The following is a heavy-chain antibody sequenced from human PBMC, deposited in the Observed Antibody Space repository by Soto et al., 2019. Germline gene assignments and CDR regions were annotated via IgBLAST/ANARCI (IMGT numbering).Heavy chain of an antibody. CDR2: FYYSGST. CDR3: ARQPSPHYDTSGYYSGYFDY. CDR1: GGSIRSYY. Sequence: PSETLSLTCTVSGGSIRSYYWSWIRQPPGKGLEWIGYFYYSGSTNYNPSLKSRVTISIDTSKNQFSLKLSSVSATDMAVYYCARQPSPHYDTSGYYSGYFDYWGQGIPVTGSS. V-gene: IGHV4-59*08. J-gene: IGHJ4*02. D-gene: IGHD3-22*01.